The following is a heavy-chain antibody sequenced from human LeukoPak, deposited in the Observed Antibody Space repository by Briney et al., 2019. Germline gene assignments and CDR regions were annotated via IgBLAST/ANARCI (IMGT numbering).Heavy chain of an antibody. J-gene: IGHJ6*02. Sequence: GGSLRLSCAASGFTVSSNYMSWVRQAPGKGLEWVSVIYSGGSTYYADSVKGRFTISRDNSKNTLYLQMNSLRAEDTAVYYCARFTSSSYYYYYYGMDVWGQGTTVTVSS. CDR2: IYSGGST. CDR3: ARFTSSSYYYYYYGMDV. CDR1: GFTVSSNY. V-gene: IGHV3-66*01. D-gene: IGHD6-13*01.